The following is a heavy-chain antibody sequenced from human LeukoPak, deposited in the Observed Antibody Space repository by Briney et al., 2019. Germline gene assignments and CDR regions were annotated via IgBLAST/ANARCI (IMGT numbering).Heavy chain of an antibody. J-gene: IGHJ4*02. D-gene: IGHD6-19*01. V-gene: IGHV3-30*03. CDR3: ASTLGRIAVAGKPPPYFDY. CDR2: ISYDGSNK. Sequence: GGSLRLSCAASGFTFSSYGMHWVRQAPGKGLEWVAVISYDGSNKYYADSVKGRFTISRDNSKNTLYLQMNSLRAEDTAVYYCASTLGRIAVAGKPPPYFDYWGQGTLVTVSS. CDR1: GFTFSSYG.